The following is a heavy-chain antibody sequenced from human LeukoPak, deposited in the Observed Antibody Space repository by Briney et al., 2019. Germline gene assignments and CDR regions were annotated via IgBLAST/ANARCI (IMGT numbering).Heavy chain of an antibody. D-gene: IGHD3-22*01. J-gene: IGHJ4*02. V-gene: IGHV4-34*01. Sequence: SETLSLTCAVYGGSFSGYYWSWIRQPPGKGLEWIGEINHSGSTNYNPSLKSRVTISVDTPKNQFSLKLSSVTAADTAVYYCARGPPYYYDSSGYGWGQGTLVTVSS. CDR3: ARGPPYYYDSSGYG. CDR1: GGSFSGYY. CDR2: INHSGST.